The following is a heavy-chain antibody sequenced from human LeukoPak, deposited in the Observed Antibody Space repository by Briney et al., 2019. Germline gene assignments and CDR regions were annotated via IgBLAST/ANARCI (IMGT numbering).Heavy chain of an antibody. CDR3: ARDRRAATFDY. D-gene: IGHD6-13*01. V-gene: IGHV3-48*04. CDR2: ISSSNSTI. J-gene: IGHJ4*02. CDR1: GFTFSSYS. Sequence: GGSLRLSCAASGFTFSSYSMNWVRQAPGKGLEWVSYISSSNSTIYYADSVKGRFTISRDNAKNSLYLQMNSLRAEDTAVYYCARDRRAATFDYWGQGTLVTVSS.